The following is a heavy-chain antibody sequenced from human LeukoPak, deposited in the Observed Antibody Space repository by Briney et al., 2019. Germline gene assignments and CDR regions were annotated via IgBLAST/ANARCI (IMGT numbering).Heavy chain of an antibody. CDR3: AREYSSTWYGS. V-gene: IGHV4-59*01. CDR1: GGSIKNYY. Sequence: PSETLSLTCTVSGGSIKNYYGSWIRQPPGKGLEWIGYIYYSGSTNYNPSLKSRVTISVDTSKNQFSLKLSSVTAADTAVYYCAREYSSTWYGSWGQGTLVTVSS. CDR2: IYYSGST. D-gene: IGHD6-13*01. J-gene: IGHJ4*02.